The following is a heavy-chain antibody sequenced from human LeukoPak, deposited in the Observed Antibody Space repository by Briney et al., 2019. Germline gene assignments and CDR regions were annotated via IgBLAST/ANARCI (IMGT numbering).Heavy chain of an antibody. V-gene: IGHV3-23*01. J-gene: IGHJ6*02. CDR2: ISGSGGST. CDR1: GFTFSSYA. Sequence: GGSLRLSCAASGFTFSSYAMSRVRQAPGKGPEWVSAISGSGGSTYYADSVKGRFTISRDNSKNTLYLQMNSLRAEDTAVYYCAGLWGDPARVWGQGTTVTVSS. CDR3: AGLWGDPARV. D-gene: IGHD3-16*01.